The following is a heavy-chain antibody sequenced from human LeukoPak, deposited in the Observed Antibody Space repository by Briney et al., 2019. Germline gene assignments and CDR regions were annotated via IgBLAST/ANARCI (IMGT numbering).Heavy chain of an antibody. Sequence: PSEPLSLTCAVSGGSISSGGYSWSWIRQPPGKGLEWIGYIYHSGSTYYNPSLKSRVTISVDRSKNQFSLKLSSVTAADTAVYYCARVGASGEIDYWGQGTLVTVSS. V-gene: IGHV4-30-2*01. CDR1: GGSISSGGYS. D-gene: IGHD3-10*01. J-gene: IGHJ4*02. CDR2: IYHSGST. CDR3: ARVGASGEIDY.